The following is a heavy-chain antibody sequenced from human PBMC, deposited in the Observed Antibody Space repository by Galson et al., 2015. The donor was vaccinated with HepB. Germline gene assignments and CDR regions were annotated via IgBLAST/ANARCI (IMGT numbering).Heavy chain of an antibody. CDR2: ISGSGGKT. J-gene: IGHJ4*02. Sequence: SLRLSCAASGFTFSNYAMNWVRQAPEKGLEWVSSISGSGGKTYNAGSVKGRFIISRDNSKNTLYLQMNSLRAEDTAVYYCAKDTFPGTGWYQEYDYWGQGTLVTVSS. V-gene: IGHV3-23*01. CDR1: GFTFSNYA. CDR3: AKDTFPGTGWYQEYDY. D-gene: IGHD6-19*01.